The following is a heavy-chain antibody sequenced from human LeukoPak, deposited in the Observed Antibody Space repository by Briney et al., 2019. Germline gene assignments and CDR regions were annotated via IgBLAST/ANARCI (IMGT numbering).Heavy chain of an antibody. CDR3: AKGRKAVADDFDY. Sequence: GGSLRLSYAASGFTFSSYAMSWVRQAPGKGLEWVSADSGSGGSTYYADSVKGRFTISRDNSKNTLYLQMNSLRAEATAVYYCAKGRKAVADDFDYWGQGTLVTVSP. CDR2: DSGSGGST. CDR1: GFTFSSYA. D-gene: IGHD6-19*01. V-gene: IGHV3-23*01. J-gene: IGHJ4*02.